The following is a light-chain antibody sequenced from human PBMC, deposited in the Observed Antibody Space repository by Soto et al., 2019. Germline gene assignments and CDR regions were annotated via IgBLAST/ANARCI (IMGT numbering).Light chain of an antibody. CDR2: EVS. CDR3: SSYTSSSTRV. V-gene: IGLV2-14*01. J-gene: IGLJ1*01. Sequence: QSALTQPASVSGSPGQSITISCTGTSSDVGGFNFVSWFQHSPGKAPKLMIYEVSNRPSGVYNRFSGSKSGNTSSLTISGLQAEDESDYYCSSYTSSSTRVFGTGTKVTVL. CDR1: SSDVGGFNF.